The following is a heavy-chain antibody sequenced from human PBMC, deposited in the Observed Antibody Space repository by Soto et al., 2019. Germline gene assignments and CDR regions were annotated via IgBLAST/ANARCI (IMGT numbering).Heavy chain of an antibody. Sequence: ASVKVSCKASGYTFTSYAMHWVRQAPGQRLEWMGWINAGNGNTKYSQKFQGRVTITRDTSASTAYMELSSLRSEDTAVYYCARDHRDPADVLLWFGEGYYMDVWGKGTTVTVSS. J-gene: IGHJ6*03. CDR3: ARDHRDPADVLLWFGEGYYMDV. CDR2: INAGNGNT. D-gene: IGHD3-10*01. CDR1: GYTFTSYA. V-gene: IGHV1-3*01.